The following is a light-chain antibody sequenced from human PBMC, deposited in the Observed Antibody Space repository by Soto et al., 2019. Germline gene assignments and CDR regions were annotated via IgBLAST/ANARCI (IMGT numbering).Light chain of an antibody. Sequence: EIVLTQSPATLSLSPGERATLSCRASQSVSGFLAWYQQRPGQAPRLLIYDASNRATGIPARFSGSGTGTDFTLTISSLEPEDFAIYYCQQRSNWPMTFGGGTKVEIK. CDR3: QQRSNWPMT. V-gene: IGKV3-11*01. CDR1: QSVSGF. J-gene: IGKJ4*01. CDR2: DAS.